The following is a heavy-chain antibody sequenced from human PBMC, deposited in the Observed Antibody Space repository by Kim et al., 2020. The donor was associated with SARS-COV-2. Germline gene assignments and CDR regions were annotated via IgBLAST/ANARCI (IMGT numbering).Heavy chain of an antibody. Sequence: EDSVKGRFTISRDNSKNTLYRQLNSLRAEDTAVYYCAIVASKLRFLNFEYWGQGTLVTVSP. CDR3: AIVASKLRFLNFEY. J-gene: IGHJ4*02. D-gene: IGHD3-3*01. V-gene: IGHV3-23*01.